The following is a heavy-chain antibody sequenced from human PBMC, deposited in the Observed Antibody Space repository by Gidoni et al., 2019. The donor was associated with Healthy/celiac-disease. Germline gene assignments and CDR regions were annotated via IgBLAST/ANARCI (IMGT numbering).Heavy chain of an antibody. J-gene: IGHJ4*02. CDR1: GGTFSRYA. CDR2: IIPIFGTA. Sequence: QVQLVQSGAEVKKPGSPVKVSCKASGGTFSRYAISWVRQAPGQGLEWMGGIIPIFGTANYAQKFQGRVTITADESTSTADMELSSLRSEDTAVYYCARVGRGYGDRGGDDYWGQGTLVTVSP. V-gene: IGHV1-69*01. CDR3: ARVGRGYGDRGGDDY. D-gene: IGHD4-17*01.